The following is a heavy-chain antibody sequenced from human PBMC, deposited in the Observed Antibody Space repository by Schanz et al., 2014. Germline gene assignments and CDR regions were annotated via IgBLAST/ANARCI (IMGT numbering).Heavy chain of an antibody. CDR3: AKTPREYCNYDNCPNWFDS. D-gene: IGHD2-15*01. CDR1: GFTFTNYA. J-gene: IGHJ5*01. CDR2: IGVDGTTT. V-gene: IGHV3-23*01. Sequence: EVQLLESGGGLVQPGGSLRLSCAASGFTFTNYAMSWVRQAPGKGLEWVSVIGVDGTTTYYADSVKGRFTISRDNSKNTLYLQMNSLRPEDTAVYYCAKTPREYCNYDNCPNWFDSWGQGTLXTVSS.